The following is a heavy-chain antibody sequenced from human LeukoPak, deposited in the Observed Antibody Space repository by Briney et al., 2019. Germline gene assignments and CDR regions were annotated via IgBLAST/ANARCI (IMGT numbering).Heavy chain of an antibody. CDR3: AREKQYYYGSGSWFDP. J-gene: IGHJ5*02. D-gene: IGHD3-10*01. CDR1: GYTFTSYG. CDR2: ISAYNGNT. Sequence: ASVKVSCKASGYTFTSYGISWVRQAPGQGLEWMGWISAYNGNTNYAQKLQGRVTMTTDTSTSTAYMELRSLRSDDTAVYYCAREKQYYYGSGSWFDPWGQGTLVTVSS. V-gene: IGHV1-18*01.